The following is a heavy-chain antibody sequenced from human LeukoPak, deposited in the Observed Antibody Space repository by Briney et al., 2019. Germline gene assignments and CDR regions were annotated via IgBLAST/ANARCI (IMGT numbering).Heavy chain of an antibody. CDR1: GFTFSNYN. V-gene: IGHV3-74*01. CDR2: VANDGTST. Sequence: PGGSLRLSCAASGFTFSNYNMRWVRHVPGEGLVWVSRVANDGTSTTYADSVKGRSTTSRDNTKNTLYLQMDGLGAEDTAVYYCARDGFLGPVTAYLDYWGQRTPVTVSS. CDR3: ARDGFLGPVTAYLDY. J-gene: IGHJ4*02. D-gene: IGHD2-21*02.